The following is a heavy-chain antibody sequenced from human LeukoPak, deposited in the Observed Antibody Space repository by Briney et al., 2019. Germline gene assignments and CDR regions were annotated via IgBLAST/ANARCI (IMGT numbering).Heavy chain of an antibody. Sequence: SETLSLTCTVSGGSISSGGYYWSWIRQHPGKGLEWIGYIYYSGSTYYNPSLKSRVTISVDTSKNQFSLKLSSVTAADTAVYYCAGVFLSDPDSGYFDYWGQGTLVTVSS. D-gene: IGHD3-3*01. CDR1: GGSISSGGYY. CDR3: AGVFLSDPDSGYFDY. CDR2: IYYSGST. J-gene: IGHJ4*02. V-gene: IGHV4-31*03.